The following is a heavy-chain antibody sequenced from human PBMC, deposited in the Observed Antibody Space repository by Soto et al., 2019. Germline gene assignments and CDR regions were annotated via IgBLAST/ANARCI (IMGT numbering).Heavy chain of an antibody. V-gene: IGHV3-23*01. J-gene: IGHJ5*02. D-gene: IGHD6-13*01. CDR1: GFTFSSYA. CDR2: ISGSGGST. Sequence: PGGSLRLSCAASGFTFSSYAMSWVRPAPGKGLEWVSAISGSGGSTYYADSVKGRFTISRDNSKNTLYLQMNSLRAEDTAVYYCAPASSSWYIDWFDPWGQGTLVTVSS. CDR3: APASSSWYIDWFDP.